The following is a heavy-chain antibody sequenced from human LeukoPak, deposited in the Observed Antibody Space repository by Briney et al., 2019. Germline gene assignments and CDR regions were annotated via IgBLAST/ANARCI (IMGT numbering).Heavy chain of an antibody. J-gene: IGHJ6*02. CDR2: INIAGSST. V-gene: IGHV3-74*01. CDR1: GFTFSSYW. Sequence: GGSLRLSCAASGFTFSSYWMHWVRQAPGKGLVWVSRINIAGSSTIYADSAKGRFTISRDNAKNTLYLQMNSLRAEDTAVYYCARGGMSNAPREHYYYGLDVWGQGTTVTVSS. CDR3: ARGGMSNAPREHYYYGLDV. D-gene: IGHD1-26*01.